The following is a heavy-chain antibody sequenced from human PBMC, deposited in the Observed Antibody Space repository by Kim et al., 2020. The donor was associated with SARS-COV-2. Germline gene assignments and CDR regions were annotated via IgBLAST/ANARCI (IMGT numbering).Heavy chain of an antibody. CDR1: GFTFSSYA. CDR2: ISGSGGST. Sequence: GGSLRLSCAASGFTFSSYAMSWVRQAPGKGLEWVSAISGSGGSTYYADSVKGRFTISRDNSKNTLYLQMNSLRAEDTAVYYCAKDRREDTAMAQAFDYWGQGTLVTVSS. J-gene: IGHJ4*02. CDR3: AKDRREDTAMAQAFDY. V-gene: IGHV3-23*01. D-gene: IGHD5-18*01.